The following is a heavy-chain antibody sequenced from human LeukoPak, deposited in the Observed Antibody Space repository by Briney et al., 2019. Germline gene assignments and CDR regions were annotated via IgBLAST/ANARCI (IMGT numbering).Heavy chain of an antibody. D-gene: IGHD2-2*01. CDR2: ISGSGGST. Sequence: GGSLRLSCAASGFTFSSYAMSWVRQAPGKGLEWVSTISGSGGSTYYADSVKGRFTISRDNSKNTLYLQMNSLRAEDTAVYYCAKEGGYCSSTSCYDYWGQGTLVTVSS. CDR3: AKEGGYCSSTSCYDY. CDR1: GFTFSSYA. V-gene: IGHV3-23*01. J-gene: IGHJ4*02.